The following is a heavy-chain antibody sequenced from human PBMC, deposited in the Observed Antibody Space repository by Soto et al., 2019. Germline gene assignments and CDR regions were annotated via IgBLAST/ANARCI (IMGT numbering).Heavy chain of an antibody. CDR2: VHYSGST. CDR1: GDSIGTYY. V-gene: IGHV4-59*01. D-gene: IGHD3-16*01. Sequence: QVQLRESGPGLVKPSETLSLTCSVSGDSIGTYYWSWVRQPPGKGLEWLGSVHYSGSTQYNPSLKGRVTMSMDTSKNQLSLKLRSVTAADTAVYYCARESEGGDLHDWFDPWGQGTLVTVSS. J-gene: IGHJ5*02. CDR3: ARESEGGDLHDWFDP.